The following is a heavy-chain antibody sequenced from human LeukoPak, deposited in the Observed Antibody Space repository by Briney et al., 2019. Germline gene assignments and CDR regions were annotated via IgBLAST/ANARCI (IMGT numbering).Heavy chain of an antibody. CDR3: AELGITMIGGV. Sequence: GGSLRLSCTASGISVRSYAMHWVRQAPGKGLEWVALISYDGSNQYYADSVKGRFTISRDNAKNSLYLQMNSLRAEDTAVYYCAELGITMIGGVWGKGTTVTISS. V-gene: IGHV3-30*04. D-gene: IGHD3-10*02. J-gene: IGHJ6*04. CDR1: GISVRSYA. CDR2: ISYDGSNQ.